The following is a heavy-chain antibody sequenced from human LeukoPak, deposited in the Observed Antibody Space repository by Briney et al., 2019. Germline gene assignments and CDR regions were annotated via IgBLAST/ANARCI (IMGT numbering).Heavy chain of an antibody. CDR2: INPNSGGT. CDR3: ARDQFDFWSGYYYPPSPYFDY. V-gene: IGHV1-2*02. J-gene: IGHJ4*02. D-gene: IGHD3-3*01. CDR1: GYTFTGYY. Sequence: GASVKVSCKASGYTFTGYYMHWVRQAPGQGLEWMGWINPNSGGTNYAQKLQGRVTMTTDTSTSTAYMELRSLRSDDTAVYYCARDQFDFWSGYYYPPSPYFDYWGQGTLVTVSS.